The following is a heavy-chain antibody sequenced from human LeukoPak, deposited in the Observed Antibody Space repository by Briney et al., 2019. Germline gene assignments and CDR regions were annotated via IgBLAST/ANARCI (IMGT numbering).Heavy chain of an antibody. CDR2: ISYDGSNK. D-gene: IGHD4-17*01. CDR3: AGETVTIRGTEGFDI. CDR1: GFTFSGYG. V-gene: IGHV3-30*03. Sequence: PGRSLRLSCAASGFTFSGYGLHWVRQAPGNGLEKVAVISYDGSNKHYADSVKGRFTVSRDNSKNTLYLQMNSLRAEDTAVYYCAGETVTIRGTEGFDIWGQGTMVTVFS. J-gene: IGHJ3*02.